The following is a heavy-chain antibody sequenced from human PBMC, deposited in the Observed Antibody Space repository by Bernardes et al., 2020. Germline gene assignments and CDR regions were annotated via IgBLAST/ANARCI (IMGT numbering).Heavy chain of an antibody. J-gene: IGHJ4*02. Sequence: GGSLRLSCTASGFTFSSYAMSWVRQAPGKGLEWVSGISGSVGRTDYADSVKGRFTNSRDNSKNTLYLQMNSLRAEDTAVYYCAKSYGERGLLRNYYFDHWGQGTLVTVSS. D-gene: IGHD4-17*01. CDR2: ISGSVGRT. CDR1: GFTFSSYA. CDR3: AKSYGERGLLRNYYFDH. V-gene: IGHV3-23*01.